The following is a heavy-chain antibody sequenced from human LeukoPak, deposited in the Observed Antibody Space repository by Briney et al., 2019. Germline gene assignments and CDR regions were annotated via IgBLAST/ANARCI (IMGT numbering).Heavy chain of an antibody. J-gene: IGHJ4*02. CDR3: ARGSMVAYYFDY. V-gene: IGHV1-2*02. CDR2: INPNTGGT. CDR1: GYTFTVYY. D-gene: IGHD4/OR15-4a*01. Sequence: ASVKVSFKASGYTFTVYYMHWVRQAPGQGLEWVGWINPNTGGTNYAQKFQGRVTMTRDTSISTAYMELSRLRPDDTAVYYCARGSMVAYYFDYWGQGTLVTVSS.